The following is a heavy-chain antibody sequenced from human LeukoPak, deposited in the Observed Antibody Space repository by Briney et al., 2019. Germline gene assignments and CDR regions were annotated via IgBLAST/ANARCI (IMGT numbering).Heavy chain of an antibody. CDR1: GFTFTYAA. CDR3: ARDKGYSSGWYVY. Sequence: GGSLRLSCAASGFTFTYAAMSWVRQAPGRGLEWVSTISGTGDHIYYADSVKGRFTISRDNAKNSLYLQMNSLRAEDTAVYYCARDKGYSSGWYVYWGQGTLVTVSS. D-gene: IGHD6-19*01. J-gene: IGHJ4*02. CDR2: ISGTGDHI. V-gene: IGHV3-21*01.